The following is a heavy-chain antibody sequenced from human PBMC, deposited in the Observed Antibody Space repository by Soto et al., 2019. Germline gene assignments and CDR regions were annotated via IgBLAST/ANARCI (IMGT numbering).Heavy chain of an antibody. J-gene: IGHJ4*02. V-gene: IGHV3-48*01. CDR3: ARLYSSRFKRSDY. CDR1: GFNFSSYS. CDR2: ISSSSSTI. D-gene: IGHD6-13*01. Sequence: GGSLRPPCATPGFNFSSYSMNWVGQAPGKGLEWVSYISSSSSTIYYAHSVKGRFTISRDNAKNSLYLQMNSLRAEDTAVYYCARLYSSRFKRSDYWGQGTLVTVSS.